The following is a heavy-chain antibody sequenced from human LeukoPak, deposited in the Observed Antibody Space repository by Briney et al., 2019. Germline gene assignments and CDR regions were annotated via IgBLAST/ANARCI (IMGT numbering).Heavy chain of an antibody. J-gene: IGHJ6*04. Sequence: GESLKISCKGSGYSFTSYWIGWVRQMPGKGLEWMGIFYPGDSDTRYSPSFQGQVTISADKSISTAYLQWSSLKASDTAMYYCARLLLWFGELPYGMDVWGKGTTVTVSS. CDR2: FYPGDSDT. CDR3: ARLLLWFGELPYGMDV. CDR1: GYSFTSYW. V-gene: IGHV5-51*01. D-gene: IGHD3-10*01.